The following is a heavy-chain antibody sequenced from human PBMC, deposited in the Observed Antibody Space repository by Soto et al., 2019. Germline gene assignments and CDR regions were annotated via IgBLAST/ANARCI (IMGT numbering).Heavy chain of an antibody. D-gene: IGHD3-3*01. CDR2: TYYRSQWYY. CDR1: GYSVSGDSVA. CDR3: ARGVLRFLEWIHTSPEFAY. J-gene: IGHJ4*02. Sequence: QVQLQQSGPGLVKPSQTLSLTCAISGYSVSGDSVAWNWIRQSPSRGLEWLGRTYYRSQWYYDYALSVKSRITINPDTSTNQFSLQLNSVTPGDTAVYYCARGVLRFLEWIHTSPEFAYWGQGTLVTVS. V-gene: IGHV6-1*01.